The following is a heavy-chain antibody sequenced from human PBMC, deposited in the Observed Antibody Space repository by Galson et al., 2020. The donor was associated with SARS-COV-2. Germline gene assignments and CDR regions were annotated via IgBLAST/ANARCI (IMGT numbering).Heavy chain of an antibody. Sequence: GGPLRLSCAAYGFTFYRYGMHWVRQAPGKGLQWLAVIWFDRNYKYYPDSARGRFTIFRDNSKNTVDRQMSSLRFEDTAVYYCAKDSDFGDYDPSDWGQGTLVTVSS. CDR3: AKDSDFGDYDPSD. CDR2: IWFDRNYK. D-gene: IGHD4-17*01. V-gene: IGHV3-33*06. J-gene: IGHJ4*02. CDR1: GFTFYRYG.